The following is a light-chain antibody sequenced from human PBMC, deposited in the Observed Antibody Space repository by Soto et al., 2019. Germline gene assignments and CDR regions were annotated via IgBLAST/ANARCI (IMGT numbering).Light chain of an antibody. CDR1: QSVNNN. V-gene: IGKV3-15*01. CDR2: GAS. Sequence: EIVMTQSPATLSVSPGERATLSCRASQSVNNNLAWYQQKPGQAPRLLIYGASTRATGIPARFSGSVSGSDFTLTICSLQSEDFAIYYCQQYNNWWTFGQGTKVEIK. J-gene: IGKJ1*01. CDR3: QQYNNWWT.